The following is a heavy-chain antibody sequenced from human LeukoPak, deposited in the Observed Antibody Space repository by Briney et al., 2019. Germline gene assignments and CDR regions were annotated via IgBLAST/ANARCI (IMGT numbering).Heavy chain of an antibody. J-gene: IGHJ5*02. V-gene: IGHV4-39*07. Sequence: SETLSLTCTVSGGSISSSSYYWGWIRQPPGKGLEWIGSIYYSGSTYYNPSLKSRVTISVDTSKNQFSLKLSSVTAADTAVYYCAREFAGEPWFDPWGQGTLVTVSS. CDR2: IYYSGST. CDR3: AREFAGEPWFDP. CDR1: GGSISSSSYY. D-gene: IGHD3-16*01.